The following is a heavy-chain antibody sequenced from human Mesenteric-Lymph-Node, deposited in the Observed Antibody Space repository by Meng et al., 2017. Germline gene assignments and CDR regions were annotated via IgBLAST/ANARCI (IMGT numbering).Heavy chain of an antibody. J-gene: IGHJ3*02. D-gene: IGHD3-3*01. CDR3: AREWSAFDI. V-gene: IGHV4-59*01. CDR2: IYYTGST. Sequence: SETLSLTCTDSAGSISSYYWSWIRQPPGKGLEWIGYIYYTGSTSYNPSLKSRVTMSIDTSKNQFSLKLSSVTAADTAVYYCAREWSAFDIWGRGTMVTV. CDR1: AGSISSYY.